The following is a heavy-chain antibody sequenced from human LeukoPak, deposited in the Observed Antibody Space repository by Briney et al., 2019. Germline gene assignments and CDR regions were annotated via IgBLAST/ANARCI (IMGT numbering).Heavy chain of an antibody. CDR3: AKDARTGVWNIGDSWFDP. D-gene: IGHD2/OR15-2a*01. V-gene: IGHV3-23*01. CDR2: LSDSGAST. CDR1: GFTFNKYA. Sequence: GGSLRPSCAASGFTFNKYAMTWVRQAPGQGLAWVSGLSDSGASTFYAESVRGRFTISRDNSKNMLYLHINSLRAEDTAVYYCAKDARTGVWNIGDSWFDPWGQGTLVTVSS. J-gene: IGHJ5*02.